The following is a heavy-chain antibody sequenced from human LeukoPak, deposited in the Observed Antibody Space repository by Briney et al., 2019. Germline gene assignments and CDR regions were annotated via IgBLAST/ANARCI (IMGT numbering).Heavy chain of an antibody. D-gene: IGHD2-8*01. CDR3: AREMGS. Sequence: PGGSLRLSCAASGFTFSTYNMNWVRQAPGKGLEWISYITSTGSLTYYADSVKGRFTISRDNAKDSLYLQMNSLRVEDTAVYYCAREMGSRGQGILVTVSS. J-gene: IGHJ4*02. V-gene: IGHV3-48*01. CDR2: ITSTGSLT. CDR1: GFTFSTYN.